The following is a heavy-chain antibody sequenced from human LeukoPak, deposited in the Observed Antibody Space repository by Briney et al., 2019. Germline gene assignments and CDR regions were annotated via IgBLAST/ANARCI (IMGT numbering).Heavy chain of an antibody. J-gene: IGHJ4*02. V-gene: IGHV3-74*01. CDR1: GFTFSSYW. D-gene: IGHD7-27*01. CDR3: VKDAIPRNSVWDYFDY. Sequence: GGSLRLSWAASGFTFSSYWMHLVRQAPGKGLVLVSRINSDGSSTSYADSVKGRFTVSRDNSKNTLYLQMSSLRVEDTAVYYCVKDAIPRNSVWDYFDYWGQGTLVTVSS. CDR2: INSDGSST.